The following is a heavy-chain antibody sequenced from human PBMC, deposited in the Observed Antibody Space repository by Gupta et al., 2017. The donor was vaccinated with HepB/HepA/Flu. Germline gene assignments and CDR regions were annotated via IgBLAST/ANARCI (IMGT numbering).Heavy chain of an antibody. D-gene: IGHD1-14*01. CDR2: IAYDGRNK. J-gene: IGHJ4*02. Sequence: QVQLVESGGGVVQPGGSLRLPCAASGFTFRTYGMHWVRQVPGKGLEWLTVIAYDGRNKYYTDSVKGRFTVSRDNSENTLYLQMNSLRAEDTALYYCARDPRQPPYNNPWFFFDSWGQGTLVTVSS. CDR1: GFTFRTYG. CDR3: ARDPRQPPYNNPWFFFDS. V-gene: IGHV3-30*03.